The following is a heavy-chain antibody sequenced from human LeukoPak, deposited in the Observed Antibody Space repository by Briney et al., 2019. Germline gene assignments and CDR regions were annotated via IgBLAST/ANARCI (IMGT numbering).Heavy chain of an antibody. J-gene: IGHJ6*03. CDR3: AKGGGSSFRGDYYYYYMGV. V-gene: IGHV4-59*01. D-gene: IGHD2-15*01. CDR2: IYNSEIT. CDR1: GAAITDYY. Sequence: SETLSLTCTVSGAAITDYYWSWIRQAPGKGLEFIGYIYNSEITNYNPSLTSRVTMSVDTSKNQFSLKLKSMTAADTAVYYCAKGGGSSFRGDYYYYYMGVWGKGTTVTVSS.